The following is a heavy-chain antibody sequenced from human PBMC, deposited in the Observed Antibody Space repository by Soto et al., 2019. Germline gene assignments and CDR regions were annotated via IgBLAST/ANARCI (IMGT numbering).Heavy chain of an antibody. CDR3: ARERLNTGWYGFDY. D-gene: IGHD6-19*01. V-gene: IGHV1-18*04. CDR2: VSNRNGVT. Sequence: ASVKVSCKTSGYTFANFDFSWVRQAPGQGLEGMGWVSNRNGVTNHAENFRDRGTITPDTSTNTVYMELRSRRSDDTAVYFCARERLNTGWYGFDYWGQGTQVTVSS. J-gene: IGHJ4*02. CDR1: GYTFANFD.